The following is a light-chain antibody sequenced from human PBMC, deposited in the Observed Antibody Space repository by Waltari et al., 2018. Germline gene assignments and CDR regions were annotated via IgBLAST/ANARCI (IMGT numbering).Light chain of an antibody. V-gene: IGLV2-14*03. J-gene: IGLJ3*02. Sequence: QSALTQPASVSGSPGQSITISCTGTSSDVGGYNNVPWYQQYPGKAPKLMIYDVSNRPSGVSNRFSGSKSGNTASLTISGLQAEDEADYYCTSYTSSRTRVFGGGTKLTVL. CDR2: DVS. CDR3: TSYTSSRTRV. CDR1: SSDVGGYNN.